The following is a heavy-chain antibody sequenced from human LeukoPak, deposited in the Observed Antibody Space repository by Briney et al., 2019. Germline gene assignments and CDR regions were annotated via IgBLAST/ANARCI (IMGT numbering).Heavy chain of an antibody. D-gene: IGHD6-6*01. V-gene: IGHV4-4*07. CDR3: ARELSGTSIAARVFDS. Sequence: PSETLSLTCTVSGGSITSYYWTYIRQPAGKGLEWIGRIHTSGSTNYNPSLKSRVTMSVGTSKNQFSLNLSSVTAADTAMYYCARELSGTSIAARVFDSWGQGTLVTVSS. J-gene: IGHJ4*02. CDR2: IHTSGST. CDR1: GGSITSYY.